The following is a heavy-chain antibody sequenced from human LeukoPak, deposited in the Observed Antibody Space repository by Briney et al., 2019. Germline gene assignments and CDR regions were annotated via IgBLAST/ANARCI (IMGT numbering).Heavy chain of an antibody. CDR1: GFTFSTYS. D-gene: IGHD3-10*01. CDR3: ARDIGEWFGERWAFDDY. CDR2: ISSSSTYI. J-gene: IGHJ4*02. V-gene: IGHV3-21*01. Sequence: GGSLRLSCAASGFTFSTYSMNWVRQAPGKGLEWVSSISSSSTYIYYADSVKGRFTTSRDNAKNSLYLQMNSLRAEDTAMYYCARDIGEWFGERWAFDDYWGQGTLVTVSS.